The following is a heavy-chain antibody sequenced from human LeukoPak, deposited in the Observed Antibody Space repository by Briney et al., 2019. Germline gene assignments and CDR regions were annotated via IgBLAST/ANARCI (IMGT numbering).Heavy chain of an antibody. CDR2: LIPNRGNT. Sequence: GASVKVSCKASGYAFPNFGITWVRHAPGQGLEWRVWLIPNRGNTKSAQKFQGRVTMTTDTSTSPAYMQLRSLRSDDTAVYYCARDGPTSSWYRNWGQGTLVTVSP. CDR1: GYAFPNFG. CDR3: ARDGPTSSWYRN. J-gene: IGHJ4*02. D-gene: IGHD6-13*01. V-gene: IGHV1-18*01.